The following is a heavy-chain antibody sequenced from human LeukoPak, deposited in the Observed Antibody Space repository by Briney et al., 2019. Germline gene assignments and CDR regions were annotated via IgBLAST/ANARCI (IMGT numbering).Heavy chain of an antibody. J-gene: IGHJ4*02. CDR1: GFTFSIYG. CDR2: IRYDGSNK. Sequence: GGSLRLSCAASGFTFSIYGMHWVRQAPGKGLEWVAFIRYDGSNKYYADSVKGRFTISRDNSKNTLYLQMNSLRAEDTAVYYCAKYDDSQCCSGGSCATNFGVDYWGQGTLVTVSS. V-gene: IGHV3-30*02. D-gene: IGHD2-15*01. CDR3: AKYDDSQCCSGGSCATNFGVDY.